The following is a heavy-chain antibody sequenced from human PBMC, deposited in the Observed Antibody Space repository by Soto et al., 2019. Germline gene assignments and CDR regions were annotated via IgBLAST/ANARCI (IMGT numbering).Heavy chain of an antibody. CDR2: IYYSGST. Sequence: PSETLSLTCTVSGCSISSSSYYWGWIRQPPGKGLEWIGSIYYSGSTYYNPSLKSRVTISVDTSKNQFSLKLSSVTAADTAVYYCARQSHPEHLLRYFDDDYYYYGMDVWGQGTTVTVSS. V-gene: IGHV4-39*01. D-gene: IGHD3-9*01. J-gene: IGHJ6*02. CDR3: ARQSHPEHLLRYFDDDYYYYGMDV. CDR1: GCSISSSSYY.